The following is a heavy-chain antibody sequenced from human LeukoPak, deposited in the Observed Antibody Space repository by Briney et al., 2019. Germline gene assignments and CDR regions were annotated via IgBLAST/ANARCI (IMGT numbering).Heavy chain of an antibody. V-gene: IGHV1-2*02. CDR3: STEDKYCGSANCGKY. Sequence: ASVKVSCKASGYTFINYGITWVRQAPGQGLEWMGYIIPDSGGADYDQRFQGRVTMTRDKSISTVYMELSSLRSDDTAVYYCSTEDKYCGSANCGKYWGQGTLVTVSS. CDR1: GYTFINYG. J-gene: IGHJ4*02. D-gene: IGHD2-2*01. CDR2: IIPDSGGA.